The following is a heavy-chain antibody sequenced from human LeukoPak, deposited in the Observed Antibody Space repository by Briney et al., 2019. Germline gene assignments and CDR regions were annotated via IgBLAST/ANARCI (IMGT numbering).Heavy chain of an antibody. CDR1: GGTTSSLIC. CDR2: ISLSGLT. Sequence: SETLIPTCGGSGGTTSSLICWTRVRQPPGQGLEWIGEISLSGLTNYNPSLKSRVTMSLDKSKNHLSLNLTSVTAAATAVYYCSRINGGFSSFDHWGQGTLVTVLS. V-gene: IGHV4-4*02. J-gene: IGHJ4*02. CDR3: SRINGGFSSFDH. D-gene: IGHD7-27*01.